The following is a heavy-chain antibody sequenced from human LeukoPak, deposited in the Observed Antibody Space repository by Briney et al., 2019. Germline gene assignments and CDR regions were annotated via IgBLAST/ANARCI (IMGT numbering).Heavy chain of an antibody. CDR2: INPGDSDT. V-gene: IGHV5-51*01. CDR1: GYSFTSSW. J-gene: IGHJ6*02. Sequence: GESLKISCQASGYSFTSSWIGWARQMPGKGLEWMAIINPGDSDTRYSPSFQGQVTISADKSISTAYLQWSSLKASDTAMYYCARLSRSSGSRYGLDVWGQGTTVTVSS. D-gene: IGHD6-19*01. CDR3: ARLSRSSGSRYGLDV.